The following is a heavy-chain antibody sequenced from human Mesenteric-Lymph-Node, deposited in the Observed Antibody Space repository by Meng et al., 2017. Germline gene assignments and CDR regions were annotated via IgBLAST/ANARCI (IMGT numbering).Heavy chain of an antibody. Sequence: GESLKISCAASGFTVSSNYMSWVRQAPGKGREWVSAISGSGGSTYYADSVKGRFTISRDKSKNTLYLQMNSLRAEDTAVYYWAGGAVAGTQNYYYYGMDVWGQGTTVTVSS. D-gene: IGHD6-19*01. CDR1: GFTVSSNY. J-gene: IGHJ6*02. CDR3: AGGAVAGTQNYYYYGMDV. CDR2: ISGSGGST. V-gene: IGHV3-23*01.